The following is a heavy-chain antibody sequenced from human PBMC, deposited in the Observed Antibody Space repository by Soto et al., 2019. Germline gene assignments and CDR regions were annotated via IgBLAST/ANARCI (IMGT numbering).Heavy chain of an antibody. D-gene: IGHD2-2*01. J-gene: IGHJ5*02. CDR2: IWFDGSKQ. CDR3: ARDSSATGSHAGWFDP. V-gene: IGHV3-33*01. Sequence: QVQLVESGGGVVQPGRSLRLSCVASGFTFTNHGWHWVRQAPGKGLEWVAMIWFDGSKQYYADSVKGRFTISRDDSKNTFYLLMNSLSTEDTAVYYCARDSSATGSHAGWFDPWGQGTLVTVSS. CDR1: GFTFTNHG.